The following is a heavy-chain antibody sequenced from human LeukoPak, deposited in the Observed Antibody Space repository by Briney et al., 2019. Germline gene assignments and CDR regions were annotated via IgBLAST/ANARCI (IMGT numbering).Heavy chain of an antibody. D-gene: IGHD3-22*01. CDR1: GFTVSSSY. J-gene: IGHJ4*02. V-gene: IGHV3-53*01. Sequence: GGSLRLSCVASGFTVSSSYMSWVRQAPGKGLEWVSAIYSGGSTYYADSVKGRFTISRDNSKNTLYLQMNSLRAEDTAVYYCARARYYDSSGMYYFDYWGQGTLVTVSS. CDR3: ARARYYDSSGMYYFDY. CDR2: IYSGGST.